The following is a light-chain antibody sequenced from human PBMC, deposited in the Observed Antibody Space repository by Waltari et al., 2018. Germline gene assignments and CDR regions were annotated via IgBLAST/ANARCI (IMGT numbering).Light chain of an antibody. J-gene: IGLJ2*01. V-gene: IGLV3-19*01. CDR3: HSRDTTSTRL. Sequence: SSELTQDPAVSVALGQTVRITCQGDSLRRFYASWYQQRPGQAPILVLYGQNNRPSGIPDRLSGSTSGNTASLTIPRAQAEDEGDYFCHSRDTTSTRLFGGGTRVTV. CDR2: GQN. CDR1: SLRRFY.